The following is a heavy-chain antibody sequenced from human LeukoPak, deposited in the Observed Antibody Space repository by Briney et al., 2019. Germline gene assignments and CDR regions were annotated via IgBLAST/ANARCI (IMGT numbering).Heavy chain of an antibody. CDR1: GFTFSSYE. J-gene: IGHJ4*02. Sequence: GGSLRLSCAASGFTFSSYEMNWVRQAPGKGLEWVANINQAGSEKYYVDSVKGRFTISRDNAKTSLFLQMNSLRAEDTAVYYCARDLSGITGYTYGRGIDYWGQGTLVTVSS. CDR2: INQAGSEK. D-gene: IGHD5-18*01. V-gene: IGHV3-7*01. CDR3: ARDLSGITGYTYGRGIDY.